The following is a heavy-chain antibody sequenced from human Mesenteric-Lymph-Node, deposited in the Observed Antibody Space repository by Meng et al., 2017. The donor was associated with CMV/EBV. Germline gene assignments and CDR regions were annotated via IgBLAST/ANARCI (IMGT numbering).Heavy chain of an antibody. J-gene: IGHJ4*02. CDR3: ARRGNYDSDYSEY. CDR1: GDSISNSTYY. V-gene: IGHV4-39*01. CDR2: VHHSGTT. D-gene: IGHD3-22*01. Sequence: QLQLQESGPGLVKPSEPLSLSCIVSGDSISNSTYYWTWIRQPPGKGLEWIGSVHHSGTTYYNPSLKGRLTISVDTSANLFSLRLTTVTAADTATYYCARRGNYDSDYSEYWGQGTLVTGSS.